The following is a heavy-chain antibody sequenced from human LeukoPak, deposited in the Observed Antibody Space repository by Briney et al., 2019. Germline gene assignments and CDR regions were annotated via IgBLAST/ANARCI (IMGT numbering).Heavy chain of an antibody. CDR3: ARLWSPMVEIDY. CDR2: ISYSGST. Sequence: SETLSLTCSVSGGSISSYYWSWIRQPPGKGLEWIGYISYSGSTKYDPSLKSRVTISVDTSKNQFSLKVSSVTAADTAVYYCARLWSPMVEIDYWGQGTLVTVFS. V-gene: IGHV4-59*08. D-gene: IGHD2-15*01. J-gene: IGHJ4*02. CDR1: GGSISSYY.